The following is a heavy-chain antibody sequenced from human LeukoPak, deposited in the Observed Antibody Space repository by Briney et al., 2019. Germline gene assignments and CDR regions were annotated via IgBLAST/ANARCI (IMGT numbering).Heavy chain of an antibody. Sequence: SETLSLTCTVSGDSINSNNYYWGWVRQPPGKGLEWIGSISFTGSTYYNPSLKSRDTLSVDTSKNHFSLKLSSVTAADTAVYYCARHTYGAVTYFNPWGEGTLVTVSS. V-gene: IGHV4-39*01. J-gene: IGHJ5*02. CDR1: GDSINSNNYY. CDR2: ISFTGST. CDR3: ARHTYGAVTYFNP. D-gene: IGHD4-11*01.